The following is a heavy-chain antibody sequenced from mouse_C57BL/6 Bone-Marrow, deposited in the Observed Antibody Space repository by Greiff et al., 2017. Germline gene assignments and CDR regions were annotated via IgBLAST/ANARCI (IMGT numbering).Heavy chain of an antibody. CDR2: INPYNGGT. CDR1: GYTFTDYY. J-gene: IGHJ1*03. D-gene: IGHD2-3*01. Sequence: EVQVVESGPVLVKPGASVKMSCKASGYTFTDYYMNWVKQSHGKSLEWIGVINPYNGGTSYNQKFKGKATLTVDKSSSTAYMELNSLTSEDSAVYYCARDGYWYFDVWGTGTTVTVSS. V-gene: IGHV1-19*01. CDR3: ARDGYWYFDV.